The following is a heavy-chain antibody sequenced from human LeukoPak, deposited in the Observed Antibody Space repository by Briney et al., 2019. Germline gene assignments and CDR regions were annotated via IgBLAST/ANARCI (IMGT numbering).Heavy chain of an antibody. Sequence: PGGSLRLSCAASGFTFSSYAMSWVRQAPGKGLEWVSAISGSGGSTYYADSVKGRFTIYRDNSKNTLYLQMNSLRAEDTAVYYCATAGYCSSTSCYYYYYMDVWGKGTTVTVSS. J-gene: IGHJ6*03. V-gene: IGHV3-23*01. CDR2: ISGSGGST. CDR1: GFTFSSYA. D-gene: IGHD2-2*01. CDR3: ATAGYCSSTSCYYYYYMDV.